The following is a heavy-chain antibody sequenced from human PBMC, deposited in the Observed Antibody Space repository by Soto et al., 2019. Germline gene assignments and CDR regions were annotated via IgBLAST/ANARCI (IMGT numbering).Heavy chain of an antibody. CDR1: GGSISSYY. J-gene: IGHJ5*02. CDR2: IYYSGST. D-gene: IGHD3-3*01. Sequence: SETLSLTCAVFGGSISSYYWSWIRQPPGKGLEWIGYIYYSGSTNYNPSLKSRVTISVDKSKNQFSLKLSSVTAADTAVYYCASRGVTIFGVVSGGFDPWGQGTLVTVSS. CDR3: ASRGVTIFGVVSGGFDP. V-gene: IGHV4-59*12.